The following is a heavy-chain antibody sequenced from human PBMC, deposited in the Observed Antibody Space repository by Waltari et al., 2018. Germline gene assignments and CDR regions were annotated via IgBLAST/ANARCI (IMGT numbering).Heavy chain of an antibody. J-gene: IGHJ3*01. Sequence: EVQLVESGGDLVRPGGSLRLSCEAAGFTFRTYWLIWVRQALGKGLEGVADIRQDGGEERYLASVRGRFIISRDNAKNSVFLQMDSLRAEDTALYYCAKDNWGLPGGIDGFDVWGQGTMVTVSS. V-gene: IGHV3-7*01. CDR3: AKDNWGLPGGIDGFDV. CDR1: GFTFRTYW. CDR2: IRQDGGEE. D-gene: IGHD7-27*01.